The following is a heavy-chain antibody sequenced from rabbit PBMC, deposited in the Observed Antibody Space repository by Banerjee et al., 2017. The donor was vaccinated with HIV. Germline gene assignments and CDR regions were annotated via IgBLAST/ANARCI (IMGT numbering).Heavy chain of an antibody. V-gene: IGHV1S40*01. CDR2: IYTSSGST. CDR1: GIDFSSNYY. CDR3: ARDYGSYIAPDL. D-gene: IGHD5-1*01. Sequence: QSLEESGGDLVKPGASLTLTCTASGIDFSSNYYMCWVRQAPGKGLEWIACIYTSSGSTYYASWVNGRFTISKTSSTTVTLQMTSLTAADTATYFCARDYGSYIAPDLWGQGTLVTVS. J-gene: IGHJ4*01.